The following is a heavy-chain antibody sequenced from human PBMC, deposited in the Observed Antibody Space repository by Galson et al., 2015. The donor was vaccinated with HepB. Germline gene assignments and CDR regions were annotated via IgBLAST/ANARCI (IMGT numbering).Heavy chain of an antibody. CDR2: ISNSGSTI. V-gene: IGHV3-11*01. Sequence: SLRLSCAASGFRFSDFYMSWIRQAPGKGLEWVSYISNSGSTIYYADSVKGRFTISRDNAKKSLYLQMNSLRGEDTAVYYCARGRVVIPPVGMDVWGQGTTVTVSS. CDR1: GFRFSDFY. J-gene: IGHJ6*02. CDR3: ARGRVVIPPVGMDV. D-gene: IGHD3-3*01.